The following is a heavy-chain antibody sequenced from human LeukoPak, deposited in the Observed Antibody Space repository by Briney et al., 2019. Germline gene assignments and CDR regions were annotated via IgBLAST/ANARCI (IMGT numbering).Heavy chain of an antibody. CDR1: GGSISSGGYY. CDR2: IYYSGST. V-gene: IGHV4-31*03. Sequence: PSETLSLTCTVSGGSISSGGYYWRWIRQHPGKGLEWIGYIYYSGSTYYNPSLKSRVTISVDTSKNQFSLKLSSVTAADTAVYYCALEGPNYYYYGMDVWGQGTTVTVSS. CDR3: ALEGPNYYYYGMDV. J-gene: IGHJ6*02.